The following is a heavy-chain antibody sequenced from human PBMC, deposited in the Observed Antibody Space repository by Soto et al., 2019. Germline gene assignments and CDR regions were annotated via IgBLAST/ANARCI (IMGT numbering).Heavy chain of an antibody. V-gene: IGHV4-30-4*01. D-gene: IGHD5-12*01. J-gene: IGHJ5*02. Sequence: QVQLRESGPGLVKPSQTLSLTCSVSGASVVGGSYYWSWVRQPPGKGLEWIGYIPSRGRPFYNPSLTSRGTISADTSKNQLSLQLTSVTAADTGVYYCARDTYSGYDFGLWGQGTLVTVSS. CDR1: GASVVGGSYY. CDR2: IPSRGRP. CDR3: ARDTYSGYDFGL.